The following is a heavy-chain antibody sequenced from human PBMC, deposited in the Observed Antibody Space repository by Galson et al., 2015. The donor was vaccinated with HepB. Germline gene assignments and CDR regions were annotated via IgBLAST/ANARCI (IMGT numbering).Heavy chain of an antibody. V-gene: IGHV3-23*01. CDR1: GFTFSNYA. D-gene: IGHD1-1*01. CDR3: ERYRTTHKYSYQDGLDI. CDR2: ISDSGGTA. Sequence: SLRLSCAGSGFTFSNYAMNWVRQTPGKGLEWVSGISDSGGTASWADSVKGRFSTSRDNSRNTVYLTMNSLRGEDTGIYYCERYRTTHKYSYQDGLDIWGQGTTVTVSS. J-gene: IGHJ6*02.